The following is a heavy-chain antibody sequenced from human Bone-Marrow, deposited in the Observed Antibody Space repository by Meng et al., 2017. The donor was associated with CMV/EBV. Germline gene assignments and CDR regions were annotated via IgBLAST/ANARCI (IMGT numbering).Heavy chain of an antibody. CDR2: IYSGGSST. CDR1: GFTFSSYA. V-gene: IGHV3-23*03. CDR3: AKDQSVGAMVRGPISGGYYYGMDV. Sequence: GGSLRLSCAASGFTFSSYAMSWVRQAPGKGLEWVSVIYSGGSSTYYADSVKGRFTISRDNSKNTLYLQMNSLRAEDTAVYYCAKDQSVGAMVRGPISGGYYYGMDVWGQGTTVTVSS. J-gene: IGHJ6*02. D-gene: IGHD3-10*01.